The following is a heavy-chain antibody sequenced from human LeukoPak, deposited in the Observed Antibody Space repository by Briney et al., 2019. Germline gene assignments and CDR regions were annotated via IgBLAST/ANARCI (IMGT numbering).Heavy chain of an antibody. CDR3: ASWEYFGDAFDI. D-gene: IGHD2/OR15-2a*01. V-gene: IGHV3-30-3*01. CDR1: GFSFSTFA. CDR2: ISSDGSHK. J-gene: IGHJ3*02. Sequence: GGSLRLSCAASGFSFSTFAMHWARQAPGKGLEWVAVISSDGSHKYTADSVKGRFTISRDNSKNTLYLQMNSLRAEDTAVYYCASWEYFGDAFDIWGQGTMVTVSS.